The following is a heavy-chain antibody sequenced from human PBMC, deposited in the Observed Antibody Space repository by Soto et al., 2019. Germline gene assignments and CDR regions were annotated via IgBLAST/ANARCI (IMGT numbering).Heavy chain of an antibody. Sequence: ASVKVSCKASGYTFITYDIHWVRQATGQGLEWMGWMNPSNGNAGYAQKFQGRVTMTRNISISTAYMDLSSLRSEDTAVYFCARRKERSGPHYFDSWGQGTLVTVSS. CDR1: GYTFITYD. CDR3: ARRKERSGPHYFDS. D-gene: IGHD6-25*01. CDR2: MNPSNGNA. J-gene: IGHJ4*02. V-gene: IGHV1-8*01.